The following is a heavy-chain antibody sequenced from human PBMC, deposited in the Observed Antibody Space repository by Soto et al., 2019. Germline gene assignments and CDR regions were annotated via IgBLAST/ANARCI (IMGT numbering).Heavy chain of an antibody. CDR1: GGSISSSNW. Sequence: QVQLHESGPGLVKPSGTLSLTCAVSGGSISSSNWWSWVRQPPGKGLEWIGEIYHSGSTNYNPSLTSRVIISVDKSKNQFSLKLSSVTAADTAVYYCARDGDDGGKPYYFDYWGQGTLVTVSS. CDR3: ARDGDDGGKPYYFDY. CDR2: IYHSGST. D-gene: IGHD4-17*01. J-gene: IGHJ4*02. V-gene: IGHV4-4*02.